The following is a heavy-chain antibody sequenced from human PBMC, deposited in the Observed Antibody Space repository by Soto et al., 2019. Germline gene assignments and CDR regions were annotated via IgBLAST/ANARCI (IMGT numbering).Heavy chain of an antibody. CDR3: ARGETYLGV. V-gene: IGHV1-69*01. Sequence: QVQLVQSGAEVRKPGSSVKVSCKASRDAFSKYAFNWVRQAPGQGLDWMGWIIPIFGSRNHAEKFQGRVTITADEATSTAYMELRGLRFEDTAVYYCARGETYLGVWGQGTTVTVSS. D-gene: IGHD3-16*01. J-gene: IGHJ6*02. CDR2: IIPIFGSR. CDR1: RDAFSKYA.